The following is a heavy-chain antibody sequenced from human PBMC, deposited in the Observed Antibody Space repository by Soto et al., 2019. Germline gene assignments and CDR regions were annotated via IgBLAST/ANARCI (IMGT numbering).Heavy chain of an antibody. CDR3: ARRGVLNFPKYSSGWYRFDY. CDR1: GGSFSGYY. D-gene: IGHD6-19*01. CDR2: INHSGST. Sequence: PSETLSVNCAVYGGSFSGYYWNWIRQPPGKGLEWIGEINHSGSTNYNPSLKSRVTISVDTSKNQFSLKLSSVTAADTAVYYCARRGVLNFPKYSSGWYRFDYWGQGTLVTVSS. J-gene: IGHJ4*02. V-gene: IGHV4-34*01.